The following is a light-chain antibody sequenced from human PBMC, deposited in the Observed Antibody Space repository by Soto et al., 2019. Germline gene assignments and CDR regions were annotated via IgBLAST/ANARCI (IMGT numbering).Light chain of an antibody. CDR1: QSVSSN. J-gene: IGKJ1*01. Sequence: TQSPATLSVSPGERATLFCRASQSVSSNVAWYQQKPGQAPRLLIYGASNRATGIPDRFSGSGSGTDFTLTISRLEPEDFAVYYCQQYGSSGTFGQGTKVDIK. CDR3: QQYGSSGT. CDR2: GAS. V-gene: IGKV3-20*01.